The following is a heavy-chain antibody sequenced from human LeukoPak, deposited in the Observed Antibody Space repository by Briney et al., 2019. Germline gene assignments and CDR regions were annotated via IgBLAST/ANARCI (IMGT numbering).Heavy chain of an antibody. CDR2: IGISDET. CDR3: ARGGIQVSGIDEIDY. J-gene: IGHJ4*02. CDR1: GFTLRSYD. D-gene: IGHD6-19*01. V-gene: IGHV3-13*01. Sequence: GGSLRLYCAASGFTLRSYDMHWVRQVKGKGLEWVSAIGISDETYYQGSVKGLFTIARENAKNSLYLQMNSLTAGDTAVYYCARGGIQVSGIDEIDYWGQGTLVTVSS.